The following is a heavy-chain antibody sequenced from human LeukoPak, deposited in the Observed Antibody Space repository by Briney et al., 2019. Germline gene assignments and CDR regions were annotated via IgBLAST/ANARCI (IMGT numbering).Heavy chain of an antibody. D-gene: IGHD5-18*01. CDR2: MDHRGRS. V-gene: IGHV4-34*01. CDR3: ARQWIQLWPYFDY. CDR1: GGSFSGYY. Sequence: SETLSLTCAVYGGSFSGYYWTWIRQPPGKGLEWIGEMDHRGRSNYNPSLKSRVSISVDTSKNHFSLKLDSMAAADTAVYYCARQWIQLWPYFDYWGQGTLVTVSS. J-gene: IGHJ4*02.